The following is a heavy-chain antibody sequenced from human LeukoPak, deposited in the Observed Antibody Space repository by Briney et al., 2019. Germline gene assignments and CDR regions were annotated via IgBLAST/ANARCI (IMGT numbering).Heavy chain of an antibody. CDR2: ISDDGDGT. V-gene: IGHV3-43*02. Sequence: PGGSLRLSCAASGFNFDDNVMHWVRQAPGKGLEWVSLISDDGDGTYYADSVKGRFTISRDSSKNSLYLQMNSLRSEDTALYYCATMGPLDYWGQGTLVTVSS. J-gene: IGHJ4*02. CDR3: ATMGPLDY. CDR1: GFNFDDNV. D-gene: IGHD4/OR15-4a*01.